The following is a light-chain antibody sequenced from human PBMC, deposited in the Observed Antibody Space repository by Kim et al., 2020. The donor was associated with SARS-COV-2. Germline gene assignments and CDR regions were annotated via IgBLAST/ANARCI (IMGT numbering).Light chain of an antibody. V-gene: IGLV1-47*01. CDR1: SSNIGSNY. J-gene: IGLJ3*02. CDR2: RNN. Sequence: ELTQPPSASGTPGQRVTISCSGSSSNIGSNYIYWYQQLPGTAPKLLIHRNNQRPSGVPDRFSGSKSGTSASLAISGLRSEDEADYYCAAWDDSLSAWVFGGGTKLTVL. CDR3: AAWDDSLSAWV.